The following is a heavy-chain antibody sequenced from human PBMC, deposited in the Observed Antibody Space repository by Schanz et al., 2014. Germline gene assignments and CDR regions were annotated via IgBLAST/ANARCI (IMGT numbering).Heavy chain of an antibody. D-gene: IGHD3-9*01. CDR2: ISGYNGDT. CDR1: GYSFTDYA. J-gene: IGHJ3*01. V-gene: IGHV1-18*01. Sequence: QVQLVQSGVEVKRPGASVRVSCKASGYSFTDYAIHWVRQAPGQGLEWMGWISGYNGDTNYAPKFQDRVTMTTDTSTTTVYMELRGLRSDDTAVYYCARETTIITGGAFDVWGQGTMVTVSS. CDR3: ARETTIITGGAFDV.